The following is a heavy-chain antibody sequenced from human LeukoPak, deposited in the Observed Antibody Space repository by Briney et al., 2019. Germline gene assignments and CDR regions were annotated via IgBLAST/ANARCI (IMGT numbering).Heavy chain of an antibody. CDR2: ISWNSGSI. J-gene: IGHJ4*02. D-gene: IGHD2-2*01. CDR1: GFTFDDYA. Sequence: PGRSLRLSCAASGFTFDDYAMHWARQAPGKGLEWASGISWNSGSIGYADSVKGRFTISRDNAKNSLYLQMNSLRAEDTALYYCAKGYCSSISCLVDYWGQGTLVTVSS. V-gene: IGHV3-9*01. CDR3: AKGYCSSISCLVDY.